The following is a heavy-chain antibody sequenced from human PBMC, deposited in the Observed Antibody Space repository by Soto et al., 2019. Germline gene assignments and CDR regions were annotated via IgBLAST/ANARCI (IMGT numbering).Heavy chain of an antibody. V-gene: IGHV2-26*01. CDR1: GFSLSNARMC. Sequence: SGPTLLSRTETLTLTCTVSGFSLSNARMCVSWISQPPGKALEWLAHIFSNGDKAYSPSLKSRLNITKDTSKSQVGLTMNNIDTVDAATYYCTRISDSIGYDYWGQ. CDR2: IFSNGDK. J-gene: IGHJ4*02. CDR3: TRISDSIGYDY. D-gene: IGHD3-22*01.